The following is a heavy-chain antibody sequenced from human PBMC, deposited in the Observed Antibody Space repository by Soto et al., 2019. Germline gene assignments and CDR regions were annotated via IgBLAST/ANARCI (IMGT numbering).Heavy chain of an antibody. CDR3: AKVEHYYGYYYGMDV. CDR2: ISYDGSNK. D-gene: IGHD3-10*01. J-gene: IGHJ6*02. CDR1: GFTFSSYG. V-gene: IGHV3-30*18. Sequence: QVQLVESGGGVVQPGRSLRLSCAASGFTFSSYGMHWVRQAPGKGLEWVAVISYDGSNKYYADSVKGRFTISRDNSKNTLYLQMNSLRAEDTAVYYCAKVEHYYGYYYGMDVWGQGTTVTVSS.